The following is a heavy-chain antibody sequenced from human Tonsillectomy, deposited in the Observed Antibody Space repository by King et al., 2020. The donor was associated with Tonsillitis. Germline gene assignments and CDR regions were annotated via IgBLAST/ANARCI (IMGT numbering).Heavy chain of an antibody. CDR1: GFTFSSYA. CDR3: ARVRGGNYYYYYGMDV. Sequence: VQLVESGRGVVQPGRSLRLSCAASGFTFSSYAMHWVRQAPGKGLEWVAVISYDGSDKYYADSVKGRFTISRDNSKNTLYLQMNSLRAEDTTVYYCARVRGGNYYYYYGMDVWGQGTTVTVSS. J-gene: IGHJ6*02. V-gene: IGHV3-30-3*01. D-gene: IGHD4-23*01. CDR2: ISYDGSDK.